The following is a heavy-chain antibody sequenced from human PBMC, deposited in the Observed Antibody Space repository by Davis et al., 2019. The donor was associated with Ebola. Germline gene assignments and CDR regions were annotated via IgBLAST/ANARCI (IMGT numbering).Heavy chain of an antibody. V-gene: IGHV1-46*01. Sequence: ASVKVSCKASGYTFTNYYMHWVRQAPGQGLEWMGMINPNDGRTIYAQKLQGRVTMTTDTSTSTAYMELRSLRSDDTAVYYCARDLSGQLGRGAPQHWGQGTLVTVSS. CDR3: ARDLSGQLGRGAPQH. CDR2: INPNDGRT. CDR1: GYTFTNYY. J-gene: IGHJ1*01. D-gene: IGHD6-6*01.